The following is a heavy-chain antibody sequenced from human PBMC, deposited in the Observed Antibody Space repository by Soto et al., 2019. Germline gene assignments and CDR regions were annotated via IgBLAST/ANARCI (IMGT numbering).Heavy chain of an antibody. Sequence: QVQLQESGPGLVKPSQTLSLTCTVSGGSISSGGYYWSWIRQHPGKGLEWIGYIYYSGSTYYNPSLKSRVTISVDTPKNQFSLKLSSVTAADTAVYYCARDSSTAAAGTSYFDYWGQGTLVTVSS. J-gene: IGHJ4*02. CDR1: GGSISSGGYY. D-gene: IGHD6-13*01. CDR3: ARDSSTAAAGTSYFDY. V-gene: IGHV4-31*03. CDR2: IYYSGST.